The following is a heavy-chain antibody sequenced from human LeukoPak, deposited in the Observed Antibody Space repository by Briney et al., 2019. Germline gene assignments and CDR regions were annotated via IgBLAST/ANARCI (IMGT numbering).Heavy chain of an antibody. D-gene: IGHD3-3*01. CDR2: ISGSGGST. V-gene: IGHV3-23*01. J-gene: IGHJ4*02. CDR1: GFTFSIYA. Sequence: GGSLRLSCAASGFTFSIYAMSWVRQAPGKGLEWVSAISGSGGSTYYTDSVKGRFTISRDNSKSTLYLQMNSLRAEDTAVYYCARAQSGFWSGYCFDYWGQGTLVTVSS. CDR3: ARAQSGFWSGYCFDY.